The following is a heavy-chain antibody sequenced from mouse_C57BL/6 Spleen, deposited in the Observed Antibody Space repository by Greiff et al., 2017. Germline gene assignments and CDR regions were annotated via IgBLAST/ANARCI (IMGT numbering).Heavy chain of an antibody. V-gene: IGHV1-80*01. J-gene: IGHJ4*01. Sequence: QVQLQPSGAELVKPGASVKISCKASGYAFSSYWMNWVKQRPGKGLEWIGQLYPGDGDIKYNGKFKGKATLTADKSSSTAYMQLSSLTSDDSAVYFCAKDYGSSCLYYYAMDYWGQGTTVTVSS. D-gene: IGHD1-1*01. CDR1: GYAFSSYW. CDR2: LYPGDGDI. CDR3: AKDYGSSCLYYYAMDY.